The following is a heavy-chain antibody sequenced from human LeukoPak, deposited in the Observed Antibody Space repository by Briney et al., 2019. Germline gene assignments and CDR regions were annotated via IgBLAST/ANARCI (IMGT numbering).Heavy chain of an antibody. Sequence: GGSLRLSCAASGFTFSSYCMHWGRQAPGQGLVWVSRINTDGSGTSYADPVNGRFTISRHTAKSTLYLQMNSLRAEDTAVYYCARVHDKIQGIKHYYYYYMDVWGKGTTVTVSS. V-gene: IGHV3-74*01. CDR3: ARVHDKIQGIKHYYYYYMDV. D-gene: IGHD1-1*01. CDR2: INTDGSGT. J-gene: IGHJ6*03. CDR1: GFTFSSYC.